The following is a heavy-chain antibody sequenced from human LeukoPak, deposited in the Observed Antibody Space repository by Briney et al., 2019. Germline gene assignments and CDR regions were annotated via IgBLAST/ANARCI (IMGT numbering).Heavy chain of an antibody. CDR2: INHSGST. J-gene: IGHJ3*02. CDR1: GGSLRGYY. Sequence: SDTLSLPCAVCGGSLRGYYWSWIRQPPGKGLEGIGEINHSGSTIYHPSLKRRVTISVDTSKNQFSLKLSSVTAADTAVYYCASTLFGGGYCSSTSCYGDDAFDIWGEGTMVTVSS. V-gene: IGHV4-34*01. CDR3: ASTLFGGGYCSSTSCYGDDAFDI. D-gene: IGHD2-2*01.